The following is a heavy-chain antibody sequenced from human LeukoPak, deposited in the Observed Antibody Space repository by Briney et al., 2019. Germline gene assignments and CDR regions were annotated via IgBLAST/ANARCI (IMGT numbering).Heavy chain of an antibody. CDR1: GFTFSSYA. J-gene: IGHJ4*02. V-gene: IGHV3-23*01. CDR2: ISGSGGTT. D-gene: IGHD4-17*01. Sequence: GGSLRLSCAASGFTFSSYAISWVRQAPGKALKWVTGISGSGGTTNYVDSVKGLFTDSRDNSKNTLYLQMNDLTAEDTAVYYCANRGNTVTTLDYWGQGTLVTVSS. CDR3: ANRGNTVTTLDY.